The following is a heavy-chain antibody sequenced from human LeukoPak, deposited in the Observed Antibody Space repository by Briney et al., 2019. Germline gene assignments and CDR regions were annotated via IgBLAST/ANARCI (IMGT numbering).Heavy chain of an antibody. CDR2: ICGHGISI. D-gene: IGHD3-10*01. CDR3: AKEDGNSGSARYPYIDC. J-gene: IGHJ4*02. CDR1: GFTFSNNA. Sequence: GGSLRLSCEASGFTFSNNAMSWVRQPPGKGLEWVSGICGHGISIYYTDFVKGRFTVSSDKSKSTLYLVRNSLRAERTTVYYGAKEDGNSGSARYPYIDCWGRGTLATVSS. V-gene: IGHV3-23*01.